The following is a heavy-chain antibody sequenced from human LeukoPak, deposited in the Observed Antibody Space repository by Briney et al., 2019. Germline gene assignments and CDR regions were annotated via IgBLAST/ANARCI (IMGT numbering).Heavy chain of an antibody. CDR2: ISAYNGNT. Sequence: GASVKVSSKASGYTFTTYGISWVRQAPGQGLEWMGWISAYNGNTNYAQKLQGRVTMTTDTSTSTAYMELRSLRSDDTAVYYCARPGEGSRGDHGGYFDYWGQGTLVTVSS. D-gene: IGHD2-15*01. CDR1: GYTFTTYG. J-gene: IGHJ4*02. V-gene: IGHV1-18*01. CDR3: ARPGEGSRGDHGGYFDY.